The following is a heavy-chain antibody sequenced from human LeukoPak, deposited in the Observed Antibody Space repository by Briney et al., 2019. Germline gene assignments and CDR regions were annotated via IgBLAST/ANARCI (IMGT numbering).Heavy chain of an antibody. CDR3: AKDRGPSGYDHFDY. CDR2: IRYDGSNK. J-gene: IGHJ4*02. V-gene: IGHV3-30*02. D-gene: IGHD5-12*01. CDR1: GFTFSSYG. Sequence: GGSLRLSCAASGFTFSSYGMHWVRQAPGKGLEWVAFIRYDGSNKYYADSVKGRFTVSRDNSKNTLYLQMNSLRAEDTAVYYCAKDRGPSGYDHFDYWGQGTLVTVSS.